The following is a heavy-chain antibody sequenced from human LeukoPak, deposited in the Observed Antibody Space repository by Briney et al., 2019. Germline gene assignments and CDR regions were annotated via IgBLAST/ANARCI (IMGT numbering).Heavy chain of an antibody. CDR3: ARLSLYSGYDEDY. Sequence: SVKVSCKASGGAFSSYAISWVRQAPGQGLEWMGGIIPIFGTANYAQKFQGRVTITADESTSTAYMELSSLRSEDTAVYYCARLSLYSGYDEDYWGQGTLVTVSS. CDR2: IIPIFGTA. CDR1: GGAFSSYA. V-gene: IGHV1-69*13. D-gene: IGHD5-12*01. J-gene: IGHJ4*02.